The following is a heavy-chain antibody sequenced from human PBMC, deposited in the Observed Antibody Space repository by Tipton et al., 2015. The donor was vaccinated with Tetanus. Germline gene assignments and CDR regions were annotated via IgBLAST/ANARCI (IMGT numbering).Heavy chain of an antibody. CDR1: GDSISGGSYS. D-gene: IGHD3-3*01. Sequence: TLSLTCTVSGDSISGGSYSWAWIRQPPGKGLEWIGSIYESGDTYYIPSLKSRVTISVDTSKNQFSLKLNSLTAPDAADYFCARHQSGYFTPFCYWGQGTLVTVSS. V-gene: IGHV4-39*01. J-gene: IGHJ4*02. CDR2: IYESGDT. CDR3: ARHQSGYFTPFCY.